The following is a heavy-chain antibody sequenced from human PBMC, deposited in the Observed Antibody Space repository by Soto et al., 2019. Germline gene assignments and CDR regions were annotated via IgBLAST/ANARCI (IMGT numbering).Heavy chain of an antibody. Sequence: GGSLRLSCAASGFTFSSYAMSWVRQAPGKGLEWVSAISGSGGSTYYADSVKGRFTISRDNSKNTLYLQMNSLRAEDTAVYYCAKLVIDFWSGQIEYWGQGTLVTVSS. CDR3: AKLVIDFWSGQIEY. CDR1: GFTFSSYA. CDR2: ISGSGGST. V-gene: IGHV3-23*01. J-gene: IGHJ4*02. D-gene: IGHD3-3*01.